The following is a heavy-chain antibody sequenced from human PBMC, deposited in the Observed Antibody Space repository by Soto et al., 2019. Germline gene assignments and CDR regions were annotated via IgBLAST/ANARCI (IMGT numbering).Heavy chain of an antibody. V-gene: IGHV3-33*01. CDR1: GFTFSSYG. CDR2: IWYDGSNK. CDR3: ARVSVAYYYYGMDV. J-gene: IGHJ6*02. Sequence: GVLRLSCAASGFTFSSYGMHWVRQAPGKGLEWVAVIWYDGSNKYYADSVKGRFTISRDNSKNTLYLQMNSLRAEDTAVYYCARVSVAYYYYGMDVWGQGTKVTVSS. D-gene: IGHD2-15*01.